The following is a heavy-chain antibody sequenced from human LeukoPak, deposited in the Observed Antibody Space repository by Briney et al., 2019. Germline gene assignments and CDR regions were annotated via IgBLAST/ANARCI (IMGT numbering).Heavy chain of an antibody. Sequence: GASVKVSCKASGGTFSSYAISWVRQAPGQGLEWMGRIIPILGIANYAQKFQGRVTITADKSTSTAYMELSSLRSEDTAVYYCARDLYYYDSSGYCEPGFDYWGQGTLVTVSS. CDR2: IIPILGIA. CDR1: GGTFSSYA. J-gene: IGHJ4*02. V-gene: IGHV1-69*04. CDR3: ARDLYYYDSSGYCEPGFDY. D-gene: IGHD3-22*01.